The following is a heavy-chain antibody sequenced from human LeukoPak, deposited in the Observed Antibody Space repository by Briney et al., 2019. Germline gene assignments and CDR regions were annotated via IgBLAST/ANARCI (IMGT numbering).Heavy chain of an antibody. CDR3: APTATYSSGSFYFDY. CDR2: INPNSGGT. CDR1: GYTFTGYY. V-gene: IGHV1-2*02. J-gene: IGHJ4*02. Sequence: ASVKVSCKASGYTFTGYYMHWVRQAPGQGREWMGWINPNSGGTYYAQKFQGRVTMTRDTSISTAYMDLSRLTSDDTAVYYCAPTATYSSGSFYFDYWGQGTLVTVSS. D-gene: IGHD6-19*01.